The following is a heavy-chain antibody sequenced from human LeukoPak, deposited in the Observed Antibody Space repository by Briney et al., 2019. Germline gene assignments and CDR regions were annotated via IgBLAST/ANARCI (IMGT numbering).Heavy chain of an antibody. V-gene: IGHV3-7*03. D-gene: IGHD3-16*01. Sequence: SSSSDYWGWARQAPGKGLEWVASINHNGNVNYYVDSVEGRFTISRDNAKNSLYLQMSNLRAEDTAVYYCARGGGLDVWGQGATVTVSS. CDR1: SSSSDY. J-gene: IGHJ6*02. CDR2: INHNGNVN. CDR3: ARGGGLDV.